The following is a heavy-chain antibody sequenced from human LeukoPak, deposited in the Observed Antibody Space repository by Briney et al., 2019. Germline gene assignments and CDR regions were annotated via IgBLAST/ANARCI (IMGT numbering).Heavy chain of an antibody. V-gene: IGHV1-18*01. CDR1: GYTFTSYG. J-gene: IGHJ4*02. CDR2: ISAYSGNT. CDR3: ARDAVSTVTAGGIDY. D-gene: IGHD2-21*02. Sequence: ASVKVSCKASGYTFTSYGTSWVRQAPGQGLEWMAWISAYSGNTKYAQKIQGRVTMTTDTSTSTAYMELRSLRSDDTAVYHCARDAVSTVTAGGIDYWGQGTLVTVSS.